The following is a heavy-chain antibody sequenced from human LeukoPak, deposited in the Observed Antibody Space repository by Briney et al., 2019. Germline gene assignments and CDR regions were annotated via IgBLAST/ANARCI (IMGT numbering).Heavy chain of an antibody. D-gene: IGHD3-3*01. J-gene: IGHJ6*02. CDR1: GFTFSSYW. CDR2: IKQDGSEK. Sequence: GGSLRLSCAASGFTFSSYWMSWVRQAPGKGLEWVANIKQDGSEKYYVDSVKGRFTISRDNAKNSLYLEMNSLRAEDTAVYYCARAGRGIFGVVIISAMDVWGQGTTVTVSS. V-gene: IGHV3-7*01. CDR3: ARAGRGIFGVVIISAMDV.